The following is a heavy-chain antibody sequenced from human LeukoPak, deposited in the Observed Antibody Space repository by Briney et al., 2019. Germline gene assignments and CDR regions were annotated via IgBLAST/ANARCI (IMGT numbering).Heavy chain of an antibody. D-gene: IGHD5-18*01. CDR3: ARVRYSDGYFVY. V-gene: IGHV4-39*07. J-gene: IGHJ4*02. CDR2: IYYSGST. Sequence: PSETLSLTCTVSGGSISSSSYYWGWIRQPPGKGLEWIGSIYYSGSTYYNPSLRSRVTISVDMSKNQFSLKLSSATAADTAAFYCARVRYSDGYFVYWGQGTLVTVSS. CDR1: GGSISSSSYY.